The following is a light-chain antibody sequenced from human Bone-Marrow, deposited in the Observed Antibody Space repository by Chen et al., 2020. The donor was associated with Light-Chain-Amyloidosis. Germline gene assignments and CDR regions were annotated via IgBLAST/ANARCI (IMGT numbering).Light chain of an antibody. CDR3: QSADSSGTYEGI. V-gene: IGLV3-25*03. CDR2: RDT. Sequence: SYELTQPPSVSVSPGQTARITCSGDDLPTKYAYWYQQKPGQAPVLVIHRDTGRPSGISERFSGSSSGTTATLTISGVQAEDEADYHCQSADSSGTYEGIFGGGTKLAVL. J-gene: IGLJ2*01. CDR1: DLPTKY.